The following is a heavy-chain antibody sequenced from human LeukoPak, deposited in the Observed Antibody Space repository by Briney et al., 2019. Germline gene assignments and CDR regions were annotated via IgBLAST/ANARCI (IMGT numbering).Heavy chain of an antibody. J-gene: IGHJ5*01. CDR3: AKDRPNFHENSGHYYRRDGDS. Sequence: GGSPRLSCQASGFTFYMYAMSWVRQAPGKGLEWVASMCGTAGCTFYPDSVKGRFTISRDNSKNVLYLRMNSLTAEDTAIYYCAKDRPNFHENSGHYYRRDGDSWGQGTLVTVSS. CDR1: GFTFYMYA. D-gene: IGHD3-22*01. CDR2: MCGTAGCT. V-gene: IGHV3-23*01.